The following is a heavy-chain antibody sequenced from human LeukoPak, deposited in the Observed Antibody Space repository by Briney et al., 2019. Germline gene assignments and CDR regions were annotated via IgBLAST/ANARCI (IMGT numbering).Heavy chain of an antibody. Sequence: TGRSLRLSCAASGFTFSSYSMNWVRQAPGKGLEWVSSISSSSYIYYADSVKGRFTISRDNAKNSLYLQMNSLRAEDTAVYYCARDLGATKIYYYGMDVWGQGTTVTVSS. D-gene: IGHD3-16*01. CDR2: ISSSSYI. CDR3: ARDLGATKIYYYGMDV. CDR1: GFTFSSYS. J-gene: IGHJ6*02. V-gene: IGHV3-21*01.